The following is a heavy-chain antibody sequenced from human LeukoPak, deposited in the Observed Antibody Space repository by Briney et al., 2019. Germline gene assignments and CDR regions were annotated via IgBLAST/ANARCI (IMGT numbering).Heavy chain of an antibody. CDR2: IDWDDDK. CDR3: ARSQQGIAAAGTVPYYYYYMDV. J-gene: IGHJ6*03. D-gene: IGHD6-13*01. CDR1: GFSLSTSGMC. V-gene: IGHV2-70*11. Sequence: SGPALVKPTQTLTLTFTFSGFSLSTSGMCVSWIRQPPGKALEWLARIDWDDDKYYSTSLKTRLTISKDTSKNQVVLTMTNMDPVDTATYYCARSQQGIAAAGTVPYYYYYMDVWGKGTTVTVSS.